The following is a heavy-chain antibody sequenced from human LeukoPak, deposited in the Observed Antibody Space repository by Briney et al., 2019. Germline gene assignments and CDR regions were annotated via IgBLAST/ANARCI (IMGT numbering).Heavy chain of an antibody. CDR3: ARHKTGAFDI. CDR1: GGSISSSSYY. J-gene: IGHJ3*02. V-gene: IGHV4-39*01. CDR2: TYYSGST. Sequence: SETLSLTCTVSGGSISSSSYYWGWIRQPPGKGLEWIGSTYYSGSTYYNPSLKSRVTISVDTSKNQFSLKLSSVTAADTAVYYCARHKTGAFDIWGQGTMVTVSS.